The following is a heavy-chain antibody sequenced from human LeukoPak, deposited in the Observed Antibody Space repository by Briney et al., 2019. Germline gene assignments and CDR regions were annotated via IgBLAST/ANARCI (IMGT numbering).Heavy chain of an antibody. D-gene: IGHD3-10*01. Sequence: SETLSLTCAISGDSVSSNSVSWNWIRQSPSRGLEWLGRTYYRSNWYNDYAVSVKSRITINPDTSKNQFSPQLNSVTPEDTAVYYCARADLDYYGSNRYFGLWGRGTLVTVSS. J-gene: IGHJ2*01. CDR1: GDSVSSNSVS. CDR3: ARADLDYYGSNRYFGL. V-gene: IGHV6-1*01. CDR2: TYYRSNWYN.